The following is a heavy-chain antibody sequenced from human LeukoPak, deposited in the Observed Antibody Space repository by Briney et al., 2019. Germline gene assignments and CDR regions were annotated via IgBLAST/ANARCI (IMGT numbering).Heavy chain of an antibody. CDR2: INPNSCGT. CDR1: GYTFTGYY. CDR3: ARGYIYSGWYYFDD. D-gene: IGHD6-19*01. V-gene: IGHV1-2*02. J-gene: IGHJ4*02. Sequence: ASVKVSCKASGYTFTGYYMHWVRQAPGQGLEWMGWINPNSCGTYYAQKFQGRVTMTRDPSSSTAYMELSRLRSDDTAVYYGARGYIYSGWYYFDDWGQGTLVTVSS.